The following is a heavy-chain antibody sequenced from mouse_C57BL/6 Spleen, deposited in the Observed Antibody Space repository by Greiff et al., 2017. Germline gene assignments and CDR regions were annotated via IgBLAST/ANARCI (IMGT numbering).Heavy chain of an antibody. CDR3: ARRDYGSSSYAMDY. J-gene: IGHJ4*01. Sequence: VQLQQPGAELVKPGASVKLSCKASGYTFTSYWMQWVKQRPGQGLEWIGEIDPSDSYTNYNQKFKGKATLTVDTASSTAYMQLSSLTSEDSAVYYCARRDYGSSSYAMDYWGQGTSVTVSS. D-gene: IGHD1-1*01. CDR2: IDPSDSYT. V-gene: IGHV1-50*01. CDR1: GYTFTSYW.